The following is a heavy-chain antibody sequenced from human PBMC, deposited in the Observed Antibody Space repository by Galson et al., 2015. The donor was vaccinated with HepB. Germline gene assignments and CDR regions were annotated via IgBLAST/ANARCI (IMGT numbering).Heavy chain of an antibody. D-gene: IGHD2-2*01. CDR2: ILYHGSNE. CDR3: ARDGLAYCSSTSCYDHYYYYYMDV. J-gene: IGHJ6*03. CDR1: GFSFSNYG. Sequence: LRLSCAASGFSFSNYGMFWVRQAPGKGLEWVALILYHGSNEYYADSVKGRFTISRDNSKNTLFLEMNSLRAEDTAVYYCARDGLAYCSSTSCYDHYYYYYMDVWGKGTTVTVSS. V-gene: IGHV3-33*01.